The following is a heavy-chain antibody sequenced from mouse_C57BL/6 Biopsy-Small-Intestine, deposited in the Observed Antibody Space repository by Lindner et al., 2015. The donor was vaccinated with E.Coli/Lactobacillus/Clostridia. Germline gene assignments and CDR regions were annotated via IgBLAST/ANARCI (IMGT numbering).Heavy chain of an antibody. CDR2: IDPENGET. CDR1: GFNIKDDY. J-gene: IGHJ1*03. D-gene: IGHD2-1*01. CDR3: ALYGNYWYFDV. V-gene: IGHV14-4*01. Sequence: QLQESGAELVRPGASVKLSCTASGFNIKDDYMHWVKQRPEQGLEWIGWIDPENGETKYAPKFQGKATITADTSSNTAYLQLSSLTSEDTAVYYCALYGNYWYFDVWGTGTTVTVSS.